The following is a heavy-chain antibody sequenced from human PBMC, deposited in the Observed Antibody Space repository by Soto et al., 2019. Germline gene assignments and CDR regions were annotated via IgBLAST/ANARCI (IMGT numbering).Heavy chain of an antibody. Sequence: VQLVQSGAEVKKPGSSVRVSCKASGGTFSSYALSWVRQAPGQGLEWVGGIMPMFGTTNYAQKLQGRVTITADESTSAAYMELSSLRSDDTAVYSCASRSSRWVSGYFDLWGRGSLVTVSS. D-gene: IGHD2-15*01. CDR2: IMPMFGTT. CDR3: ASRSSRWVSGYFDL. CDR1: GGTFSSYA. J-gene: IGHJ2*01. V-gene: IGHV1-69*12.